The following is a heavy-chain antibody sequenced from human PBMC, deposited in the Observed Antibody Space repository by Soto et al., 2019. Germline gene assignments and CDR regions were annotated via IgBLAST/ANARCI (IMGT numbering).Heavy chain of an antibody. CDR3: AREPATAKPEGVDF. V-gene: IGHV1-2*02. CDR1: GYTFSDYY. CDR2: INPNSGGT. Sequence: ASVKVSCKASGYTFSDYYIHWVRQAPGQGLEWMGWINPNSGGTKYAPKFQGGVTMTRDTSITTAYMELSRLRSGDTAVYYCAREPATAKPEGVDFWGQGTLVTGLL. J-gene: IGHJ4*02. D-gene: IGHD1-1*01.